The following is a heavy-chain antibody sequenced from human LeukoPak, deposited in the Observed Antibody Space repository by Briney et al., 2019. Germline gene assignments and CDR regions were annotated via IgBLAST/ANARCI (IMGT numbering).Heavy chain of an antibody. Sequence: GGSLRLSCAASGFTVSSNYMSWVRQAPEKGLEWVSLIYSGGSTFYADSVEVRFTISRDISKNTLFLQMNSLRAEDTAVYYCARVPAAGRELFDSWGQGTLVTVSS. D-gene: IGHD6-13*01. J-gene: IGHJ4*02. CDR1: GFTVSSNY. CDR2: IYSGGST. V-gene: IGHV3-66*01. CDR3: ARVPAAGRELFDS.